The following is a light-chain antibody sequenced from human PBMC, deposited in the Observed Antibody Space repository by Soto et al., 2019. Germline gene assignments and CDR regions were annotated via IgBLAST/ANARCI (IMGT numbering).Light chain of an antibody. CDR2: DAS. J-gene: IGKJ4*01. V-gene: IGKV1-9*01. Sequence: TQSPLSLPVTPGEPASISCRSSQSLLHINGYNYLGWYQQKPGKAPNLLIYDASTLHSGVPSRFSGSASGTDFTLTISSLQPEDFATYYCQQLNTYPALTFGGGTKVDIK. CDR3: QQLNTYPALT. CDR1: QSLLHINGYNY.